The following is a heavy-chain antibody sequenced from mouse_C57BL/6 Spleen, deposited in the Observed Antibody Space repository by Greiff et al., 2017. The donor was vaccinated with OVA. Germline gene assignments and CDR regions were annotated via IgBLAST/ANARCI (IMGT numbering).Heavy chain of an antibody. J-gene: IGHJ4*01. Sequence: VKLVESGPGLVAPSQRLSITCTVSGFSLTSYGVSWVRQPPGKGLEWLGVIWGDGSTNYHSALISRLSISKDNSKSQVFLKLNSLQTDDTATYYCAKTPNWEGVYAMDYWGQGTSVTVSS. D-gene: IGHD4-1*01. CDR3: AKTPNWEGVYAMDY. CDR1: GFSLTSYG. CDR2: IWGDGST. V-gene: IGHV2-3*01.